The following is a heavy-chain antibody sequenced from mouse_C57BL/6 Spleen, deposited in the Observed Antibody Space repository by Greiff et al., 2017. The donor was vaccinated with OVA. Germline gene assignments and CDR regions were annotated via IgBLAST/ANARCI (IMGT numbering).Heavy chain of an antibody. D-gene: IGHD1-1*01. CDR1: GFAFSSYW. CDR3: ARGTTVVAPDV. J-gene: IGHJ1*03. Sequence: QVQLQQSGAELVKPGASVKISCKASGFAFSSYWMNWVKQRPGKGLEWIGQIYPGDGDTNYNGKFKGKATLTADKSSRTDYMQISSLTSEDSAVDFCARGTTVVAPDVWGTGTTVTVSS. CDR2: IYPGDGDT. V-gene: IGHV1-80*01.